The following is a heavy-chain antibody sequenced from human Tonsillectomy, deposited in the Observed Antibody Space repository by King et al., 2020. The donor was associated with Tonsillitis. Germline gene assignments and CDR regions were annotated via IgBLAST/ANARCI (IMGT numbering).Heavy chain of an antibody. D-gene: IGHD1-14*01. CDR2: IQYDGSNK. J-gene: IGHJ4*02. V-gene: IGHV3-30*02. Sequence: VQLVESGGGVVQPGGSLRLSCTVSGYTFRGHGMHWVRQAPGKGLEWVAFIQYDGSNKYYADSLKGRFTISRDNSENTLYLQMNSLRPEDTAVYYCAREPGGALVPWYLDHWGQGTLVTVSS. CDR3: AREPGGALVPWYLDH. CDR1: GYTFRGHG.